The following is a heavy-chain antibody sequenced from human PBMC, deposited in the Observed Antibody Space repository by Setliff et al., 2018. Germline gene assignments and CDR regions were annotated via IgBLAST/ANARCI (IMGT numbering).Heavy chain of an antibody. D-gene: IGHD3-16*01. CDR2: IIPIFGTA. CDR1: GGTFSIYT. V-gene: IGHV1-69*08. J-gene: IGHJ6*02. CDR3: SRFGLYYEAVYGGGDYYYYGMDV. Sequence: SVKVSCKASGGTFSIYTISWVRQAPGQGLEWMGRIIPIFGTANYAQKFQGRVTITADKSTSTAYMELSSLRADDTAVYYCSRFGLYYEAVYGGGDYYYYGMDVWGQGTTVTVSS.